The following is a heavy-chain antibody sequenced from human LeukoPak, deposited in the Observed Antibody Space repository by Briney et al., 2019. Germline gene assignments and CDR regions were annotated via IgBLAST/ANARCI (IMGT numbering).Heavy chain of an antibody. CDR2: INHSGST. V-gene: IGHV4-34*01. Sequence: ETLSLTCAVYGGSFSGYYWSWIRQPPGKGLEWIGEINHSGSTNYNPSLKSRVTISVDTSKNQFSLKLSSVTAADTAVYYCASRSIAAAGTSLDYYGMDVWGQGTTVTVSS. CDR1: GGSFSGYY. J-gene: IGHJ6*02. D-gene: IGHD6-13*01. CDR3: ASRSIAAAGTSLDYYGMDV.